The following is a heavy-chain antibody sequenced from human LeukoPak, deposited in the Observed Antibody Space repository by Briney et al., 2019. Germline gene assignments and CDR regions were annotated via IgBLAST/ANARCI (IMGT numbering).Heavy chain of an antibody. J-gene: IGHJ4*02. CDR2: INHSGTT. Sequence: SETLSLTCAVDGGSFSGCYWSWISQPPGKGLEWIGEINHSGTTNYNASLKSRATISVDPPKTQHSLNLSSVTAATTPVYYCASRRLNSSGLYYYYDDWGQGALVTVSS. CDR1: GGSFSGCY. D-gene: IGHD6-19*01. V-gene: IGHV4-34*01. CDR3: ASRRLNSSGLYYYYDD.